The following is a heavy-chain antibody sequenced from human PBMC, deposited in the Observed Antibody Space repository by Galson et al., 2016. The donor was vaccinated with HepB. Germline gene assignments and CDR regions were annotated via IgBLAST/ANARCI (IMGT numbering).Heavy chain of an antibody. CDR1: GFTLTSYY. D-gene: IGHD1-26*01. V-gene: IGHV1-46*01. Sequence: SVKVSCKASGFTLTSYYMHWVRQAPGQGLESMGMINPTSGGTNYGQRFQGRVTMTRDTSTSTLYMHLSSLRSEDTAVYYCTRGDVGATTKNFDYWGQGTLVTVSS. CDR3: TRGDVGATTKNFDY. CDR2: INPTSGGT. J-gene: IGHJ4*02.